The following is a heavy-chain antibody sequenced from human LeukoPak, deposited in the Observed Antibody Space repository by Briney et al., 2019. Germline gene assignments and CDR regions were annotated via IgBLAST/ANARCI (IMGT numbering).Heavy chain of an antibody. Sequence: SVKVSCKAFGGTLSSYAISWGRQAPGQGLEWMGGIIPIFGTANYAQKFQGRVTITADESTSTAYMELSSLRSEDTAVYYCATRGGTILYFDYWGQGTLVTVSS. J-gene: IGHJ4*02. D-gene: IGHD3-3*01. CDR2: IIPIFGTA. V-gene: IGHV1-69*13. CDR3: ATRGGTILYFDY. CDR1: GGTLSSYA.